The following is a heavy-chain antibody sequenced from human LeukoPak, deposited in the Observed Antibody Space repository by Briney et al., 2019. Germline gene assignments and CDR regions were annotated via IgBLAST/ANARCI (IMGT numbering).Heavy chain of an antibody. V-gene: IGHV3-23*01. D-gene: IGHD3-10*01. CDR2: IYDDNT. CDR3: AARKVRGVWFYLDY. CDR1: GFTVSAYA. J-gene: IGHJ4*02. Sequence: GGSLRLSCAASGFTVSAYAMAWVRQAPGKGLEWVSTIYDDNTYYADSVKGRFAISTDNSKNTLYLQMNSLRVEDTAVYFCAARKVRGVWFYLDYWGQGTLVTVSS.